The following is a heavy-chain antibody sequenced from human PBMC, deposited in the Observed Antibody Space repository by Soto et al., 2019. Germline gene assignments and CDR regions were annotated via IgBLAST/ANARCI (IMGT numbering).Heavy chain of an antibody. V-gene: IGHV3-21*01. Sequence: EVQLVESGGGLVKPGGSLRLSCAASGFTFNSYSMNWVRQAPGKGLEWVSCIRSSSSYIYYADSVKGRFTISRDNAKNSLYLQMNSLRAEGTAVYYCARDKGTKFDYWGQGTLVTVSS. CDR3: ARDKGTKFDY. J-gene: IGHJ4*02. CDR2: IRSSSSYI. D-gene: IGHD2-8*01. CDR1: GFTFNSYS.